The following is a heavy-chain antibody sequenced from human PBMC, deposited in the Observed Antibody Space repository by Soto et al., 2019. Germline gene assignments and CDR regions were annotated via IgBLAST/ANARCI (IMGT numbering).Heavy chain of an antibody. CDR3: ARVGYPASLDY. CDR1: GFTFSSYW. Sequence: EVQLVESGGGLVQPGGSLRLSCAASGFTFSSYWMYWVRQGPGKGLVCVSRITTDGGSTSYADSVKGRFTISRDNAKNTLYLQMNSLRAEDTAVYYCARVGYPASLDYWGQGTLVTVSP. J-gene: IGHJ4*02. D-gene: IGHD5-12*01. V-gene: IGHV3-74*01. CDR2: ITTDGGST.